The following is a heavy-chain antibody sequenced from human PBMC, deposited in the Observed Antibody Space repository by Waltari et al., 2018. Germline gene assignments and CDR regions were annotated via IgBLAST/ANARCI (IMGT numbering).Heavy chain of an antibody. V-gene: IGHV3-21*03. D-gene: IGHD3-3*01. J-gene: IGHJ4*02. Sequence: EVQLVESGGGLVKPGGSLRLSCAASGFTFSSYSMNWVRQAPGKGLEWVSSISSSSSYIYYADSVKGRFTISRDNAKNSLYLKMNSLRAEDTAVYYCARDPSGITIFGVVPYFDYWGQGTLVTVSS. CDR1: GFTFSSYS. CDR3: ARDPSGITIFGVVPYFDY. CDR2: ISSSSSYI.